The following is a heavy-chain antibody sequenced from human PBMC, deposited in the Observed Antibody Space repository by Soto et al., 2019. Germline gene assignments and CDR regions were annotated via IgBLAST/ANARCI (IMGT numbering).Heavy chain of an antibody. Sequence: QVQLQESGPGLVKPSETLSLTCTVSGGSISSYYWSWIRQPPGKGLEWIGYIYYSGSTNYNPSLKSRVTISVDTSKNQFSRKLSSVTAADTAVYYCARSSSSWLQFFDYWGQGTLVTVSS. V-gene: IGHV4-59*08. J-gene: IGHJ4*02. CDR1: GGSISSYY. CDR2: IYYSGST. D-gene: IGHD6-13*01. CDR3: ARSSSSWLQFFDY.